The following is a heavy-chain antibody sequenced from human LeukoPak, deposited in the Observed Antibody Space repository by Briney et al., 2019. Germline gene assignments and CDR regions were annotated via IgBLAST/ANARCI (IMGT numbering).Heavy chain of an antibody. J-gene: IGHJ6*02. CDR1: GGSISSGGYY. D-gene: IGHD3-22*01. V-gene: IGHV4-31*03. Sequence: SQTLSLTCTVSGGSISSGGYYWSWIRQHPGKGLEWIGYIYYSGSTYYNPSLKSRVTISVDTSKNQFSLKLSSVTTADTAVYYCARFPDRGMDVWGQGTTVTVSS. CDR3: ARFPDRGMDV. CDR2: IYYSGST.